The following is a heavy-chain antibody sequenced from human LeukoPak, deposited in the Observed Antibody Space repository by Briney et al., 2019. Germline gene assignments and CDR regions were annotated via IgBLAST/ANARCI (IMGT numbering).Heavy chain of an antibody. D-gene: IGHD4-23*01. V-gene: IGHV3-30*02. J-gene: IGHJ4*02. CDR1: GFTFSGYG. CDR3: AKDLGNSFDY. Sequence: PGGSLRLSCAASGFTFSGYGMHSVRQAPGKGLEWVAFIHYDGSDKYYADSVKGRFTISRDNSKNTLYLQMNSLRAEDKAVYYCAKDLGNSFDYWGQGTLVTVSS. CDR2: IHYDGSDK.